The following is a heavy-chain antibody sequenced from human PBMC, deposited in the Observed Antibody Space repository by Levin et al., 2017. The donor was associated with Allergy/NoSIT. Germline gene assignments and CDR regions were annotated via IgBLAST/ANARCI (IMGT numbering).Heavy chain of an antibody. J-gene: IGHJ4*02. V-gene: IGHV1-2*06. CDR3: ARDRGDTAMWEFDY. Sequence: ASVKVSCRASGYTFTDYYIHWVRQAPGQGLEWMGRINSNSGDTQYAQKFQGRVTMTRDTSISTAYMDLSGLRSDDTAVYYCARDRGDTAMWEFDYWGQGTLVIVSS. D-gene: IGHD5-18*01. CDR1: GYTFTDYY. CDR2: INSNSGDT.